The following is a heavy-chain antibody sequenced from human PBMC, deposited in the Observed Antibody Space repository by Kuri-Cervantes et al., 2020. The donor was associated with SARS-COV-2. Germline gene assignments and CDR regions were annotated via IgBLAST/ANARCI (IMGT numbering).Heavy chain of an antibody. CDR3: ARARGPDAFDI. CDR2: IYSGGST. J-gene: IGHJ3*02. Sequence: GGSLRLSCVASGFTFSSYSMNWVRQAPGKGLEWVSVIYSGGSTYYADSVKGRFTISRDNSKNTLYLQMNSLRAEDTAVYYCARARGPDAFDIWGQGTMVTVSS. CDR1: GFTFSSYS. V-gene: IGHV3-53*01.